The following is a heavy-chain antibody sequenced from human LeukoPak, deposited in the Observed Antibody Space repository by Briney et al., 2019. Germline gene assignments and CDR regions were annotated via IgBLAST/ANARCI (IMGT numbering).Heavy chain of an antibody. CDR1: GFTFSSYG. CDR3: AKRTCSTSCWGHFDY. D-gene: IGHD2-2*01. V-gene: IGHV3-30*02. J-gene: IGHJ4*02. Sequence: GGSLRLSFAASGFTFSSYGMHWVRQAPGKGLEWVAFIRYDGSNKYYADSVKGRFTISRDNSKNTLYLQMNSLRAEDTAVYYCAKRTCSTSCWGHFDYWGQGTLVTVSS. CDR2: IRYDGSNK.